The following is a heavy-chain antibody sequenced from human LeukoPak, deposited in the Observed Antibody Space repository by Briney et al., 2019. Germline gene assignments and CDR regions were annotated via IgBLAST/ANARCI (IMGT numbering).Heavy chain of an antibody. CDR2: ISTTSTYT. CDR1: GFTFSDYY. V-gene: IGHV3-11*03. D-gene: IGHD4-11*01. CDR3: ARWRTTVYGMDV. J-gene: IGHJ6*02. Sequence: PGGSLRLSCAASGFTFSDYYMSYIRQAPGKGLEWVSYISTTSTYTDYADSVRGRFTISRDNAKNLLYLQMNSLRAEDTAVYYCARWRTTVYGMDVWGQGTTVTVSS.